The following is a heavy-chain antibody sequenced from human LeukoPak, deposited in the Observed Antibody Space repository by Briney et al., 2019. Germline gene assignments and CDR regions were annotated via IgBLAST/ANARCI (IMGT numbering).Heavy chain of an antibody. CDR2: ISDSGAVT. D-gene: IGHD3-10*02. CDR1: GFTFSSYA. CDR3: ARELVSSGTGYFDL. Sequence: GGSLRLSCAASGFTFSSYAMTWVRQAPGKGLEWVSVISDSGAVTHYADSVKGRFTMSRDNSKNTLYLQMKSLRGEDTALYYCARELVSSGTGYFDLWGRGTLVTVSS. J-gene: IGHJ2*01. V-gene: IGHV3-23*01.